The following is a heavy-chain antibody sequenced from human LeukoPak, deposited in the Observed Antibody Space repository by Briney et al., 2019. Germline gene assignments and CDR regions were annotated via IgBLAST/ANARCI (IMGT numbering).Heavy chain of an antibody. J-gene: IGHJ4*02. CDR1: GGSFSGYY. CDR3: ARCPAYGSGSYYGYFDY. CDR2: INHSGST. V-gene: IGHV4-34*01. D-gene: IGHD3-10*01. Sequence: PSETLSLTCAVYGGSFSGYYWNWIRQSSGKGLEWIGDINHSGSTNYNPSLKSRVTISVDTSKNQFSLKLSSVTAADTAVYYCARCPAYGSGSYYGYFDYWGQGTLVTVSS.